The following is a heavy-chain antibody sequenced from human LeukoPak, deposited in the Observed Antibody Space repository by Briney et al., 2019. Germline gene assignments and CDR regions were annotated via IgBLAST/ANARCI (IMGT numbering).Heavy chain of an antibody. Sequence: GGSLRLSCAASGFTFINYWMHWVRQAPGKGLVWVSRINSDGSSTGYADSVKGRFTISRDNAKDTLYLQMNSLRAEDTGVYYCARGTMIGRFDLWGQGTLVTVSS. V-gene: IGHV3-74*01. CDR2: INSDGSST. CDR1: GFTFINYW. D-gene: IGHD3-22*01. CDR3: ARGTMIGRFDL. J-gene: IGHJ5*02.